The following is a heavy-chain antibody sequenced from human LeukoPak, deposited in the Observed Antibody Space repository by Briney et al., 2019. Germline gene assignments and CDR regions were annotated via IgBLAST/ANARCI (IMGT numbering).Heavy chain of an antibody. V-gene: IGHV4-34*01. CDR1: GGSFSGYY. CDR3: ARYGGYSYGYDY. Sequence: PSETLSLTCAVYGGSFSGYYWSWIRQPPGKGLEWIGEINHSGSTNYSPSLKSRVTISVDTSKNQFSLKLSSVTAADTAVYYCARYGGYSYGYDYWGQGTLVTVSS. J-gene: IGHJ4*02. CDR2: INHSGST. D-gene: IGHD5-18*01.